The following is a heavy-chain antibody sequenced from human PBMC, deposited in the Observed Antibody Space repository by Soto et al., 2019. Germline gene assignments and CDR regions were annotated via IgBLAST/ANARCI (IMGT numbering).Heavy chain of an antibody. CDR1: GGTFSSYA. D-gene: IGHD5-18*01. Sequence: SVKVSCKASGGTFSSYAISWVRQAPGQGLEWMGGIIPIFGTANYAQRFQGRVTITADESTSTAYMELSSLRSEDTAVYYCAEGRGYSYRFDPWGQGTLVTVSS. CDR2: IIPIFGTA. J-gene: IGHJ5*02. V-gene: IGHV1-69*13. CDR3: AEGRGYSYRFDP.